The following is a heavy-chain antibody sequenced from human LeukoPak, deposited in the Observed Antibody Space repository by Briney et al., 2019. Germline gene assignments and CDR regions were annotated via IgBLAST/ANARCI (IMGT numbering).Heavy chain of an antibody. J-gene: IGHJ3*02. Sequence: SETLSLTCTVSGGSISSYYWSWIRQPPGKGLEWIGYIYYSGSTNYHPSLKSRVTISVDTSKHQFSLKLSSVTAADTAVYYCAREGDCSGGSCYESDAFDIWGQGTMVTVSS. V-gene: IGHV4-59*01. D-gene: IGHD2-15*01. CDR2: IYYSGST. CDR3: AREGDCSGGSCYESDAFDI. CDR1: GGSISSYY.